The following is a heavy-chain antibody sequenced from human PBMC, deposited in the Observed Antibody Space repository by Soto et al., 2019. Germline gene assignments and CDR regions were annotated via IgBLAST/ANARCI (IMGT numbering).Heavy chain of an antibody. CDR2: IIPILGIA. CDR1: GGTFSSYT. V-gene: IGHV1-69*02. J-gene: IGHJ3*02. D-gene: IGHD5-12*01. CDR3: ARVGDGGVATIVASFAFDI. Sequence: SVKVSCKASGGTFSSYTISWVRQAPGQGLEWMGRIIPILGIANYAQKFQGRVTITADKSTSTAYMELSSLRSEDTAVYYCARVGDGGVATIVASFAFDIWGQGTMVTVSS.